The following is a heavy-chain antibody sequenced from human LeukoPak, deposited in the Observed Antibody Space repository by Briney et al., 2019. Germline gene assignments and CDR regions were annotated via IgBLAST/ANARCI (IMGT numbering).Heavy chain of an antibody. CDR1: GYTFTSYG. V-gene: IGHV1-69*06. D-gene: IGHD3-22*01. CDR2: IIPIFGTA. Sequence: SVKVSCKASGYTFTSYGISWVRQAPGQGLEWMGGIIPIFGTANYAQKFRGRVTITADKSTRTAYMELSSLRSEDTAVYYCARDFFGPRSGLGREYYDSSGYYDYWGQGTLVTVSS. CDR3: ARDFFGPRSGLGREYYDSSGYYDY. J-gene: IGHJ4*02.